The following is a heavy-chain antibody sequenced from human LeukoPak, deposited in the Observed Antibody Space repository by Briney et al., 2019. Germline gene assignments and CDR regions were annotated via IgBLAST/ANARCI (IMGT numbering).Heavy chain of an antibody. CDR1: GFTFSSYG. J-gene: IGHJ4*02. V-gene: IGHV3-30*18. CDR2: ISYDGSNK. Sequence: GGSLRLSCAASGFTFSSYGMHWVRQAPGKGLEWVAVISYDGSNKYYADSVKGRFTISRDNSKNTLYLQMNSLRAEDTVVYYCAKDNSGGYPEPFFDYWGQGTLVTVSS. CDR3: AKDNSGGYPEPFFDY. D-gene: IGHD1-26*01.